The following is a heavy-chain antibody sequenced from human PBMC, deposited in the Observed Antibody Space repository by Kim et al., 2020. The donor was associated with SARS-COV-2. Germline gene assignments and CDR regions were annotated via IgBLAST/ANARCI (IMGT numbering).Heavy chain of an antibody. Sequence: YSADSANGRFTVSRDNATHSLYLQLNSLRDEDTAVYYCTRDLESGYSTTDYWGQGTLVTVSS. J-gene: IGHJ4*02. CDR3: TRDLESGYSTTDY. D-gene: IGHD6-13*01. V-gene: IGHV3-48*02.